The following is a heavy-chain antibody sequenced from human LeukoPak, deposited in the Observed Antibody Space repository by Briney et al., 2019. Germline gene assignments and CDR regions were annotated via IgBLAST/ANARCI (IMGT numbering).Heavy chain of an antibody. CDR2: INAGNGNT. CDR3: AKGNYDILTGSLLDY. V-gene: IGHV1-3*01. Sequence: ASVKVSCKASGYTFTSYAMHWVRQAPGQRLEWMGWINAGNGNTKYSQKFQGRVTITRDTSASTAYMELGSLRSEDTAVYYCAKGNYDILTGSLLDYWGQGTLVTVSS. J-gene: IGHJ4*02. D-gene: IGHD3-9*01. CDR1: GYTFTSYA.